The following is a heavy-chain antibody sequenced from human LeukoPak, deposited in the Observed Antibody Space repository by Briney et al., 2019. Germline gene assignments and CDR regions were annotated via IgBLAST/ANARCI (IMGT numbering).Heavy chain of an antibody. CDR3: ARGVGATDY. CDR2: IWYDGSKK. Sequence: PGGSLRLSCAASGFTFGNHGFHWVRQAPGKGLEWVALIWYDGSKKLYADSVKGRFTISRDDSKNALYLQMNSLRAEDTAVYYCARGVGATDYWGQGTLVTVSS. J-gene: IGHJ4*02. V-gene: IGHV3-33*01. CDR1: GFTFGNHG. D-gene: IGHD1-26*01.